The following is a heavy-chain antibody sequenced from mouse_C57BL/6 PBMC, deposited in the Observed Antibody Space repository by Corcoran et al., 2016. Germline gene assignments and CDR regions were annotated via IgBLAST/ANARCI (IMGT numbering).Heavy chain of an antibody. CDR3: ARRGPYSNYVYFDV. Sequence: QVQLKQSGAELVRPGASVKLSCKASGYTFTDYYINWVKQRPGQGLEWIARIYPGSGNTYYNEKFKGKATLTAEKSSSTAYMQLSSLTSEDSAVYFCARRGPYSNYVYFDVWGTGTTVTVSS. J-gene: IGHJ1*03. CDR1: GYTFTDYY. D-gene: IGHD2-5*01. V-gene: IGHV1-76*01. CDR2: IYPGSGNT.